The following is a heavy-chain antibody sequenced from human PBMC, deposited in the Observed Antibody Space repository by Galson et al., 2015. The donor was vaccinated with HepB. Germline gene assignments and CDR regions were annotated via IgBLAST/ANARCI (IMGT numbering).Heavy chain of an antibody. CDR1: GFTFSSYW. V-gene: IGHV3-7*03. CDR2: IKQDGSEK. D-gene: IGHD4-17*01. CDR3: ARWASYGDYGRGWGY. Sequence: SLRLSCAASGFTFSSYWMSWVRQAPGKGLEWVANIKQDGSEKYYVDSVKGRFTISRDNAKNSLYLQMNSLRAEDTAVYYCARWASYGDYGRGWGYWGQGTLVTVSS. J-gene: IGHJ4*02.